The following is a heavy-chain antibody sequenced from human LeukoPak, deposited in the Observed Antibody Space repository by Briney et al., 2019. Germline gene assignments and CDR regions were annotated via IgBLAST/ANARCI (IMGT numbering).Heavy chain of an antibody. CDR3: ARDSSSSTRG. V-gene: IGHV3-21*01. CDR1: GFTFSSYS. D-gene: IGHD6-13*01. J-gene: IGHJ4*02. Sequence: SGGSLRLSCAASGFTFSSYSMNWVRQAPGKGLGWVSSISSSSSYIYYADSVKGRFTISRDNAKNSLYLQMNSLRAEDTAVYYCARDSSSSTRGWGQGTLVTVSS. CDR2: ISSSSSYI.